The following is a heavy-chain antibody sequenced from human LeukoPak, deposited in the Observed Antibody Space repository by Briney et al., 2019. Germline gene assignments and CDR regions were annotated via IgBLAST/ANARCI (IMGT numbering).Heavy chain of an antibody. D-gene: IGHD2/OR15-2a*01. V-gene: IGHV3-30*18. Sequence: PGGSLRLSCAASGFTFSSYGMHWVRQAPGKGLEWVAVISYDGSNKYYADSVKGRFTISRDNSKNTLYLQMNSLRAEDTAVYYCAKDLSGGGVDYWGQGTLVTVSS. CDR3: AKDLSGGGVDY. J-gene: IGHJ4*02. CDR2: ISYDGSNK. CDR1: GFTFSSYG.